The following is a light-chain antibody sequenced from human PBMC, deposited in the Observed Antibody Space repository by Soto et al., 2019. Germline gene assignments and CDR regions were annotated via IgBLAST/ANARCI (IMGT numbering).Light chain of an antibody. V-gene: IGKV3-20*01. CDR3: QQYGSSPPT. Sequence: EIVLTQSPGTLSLSPGETATLSCRASQSVNSNYLAWYRRKPGQAPSLLIYGASTRATGIPGRFSGSGSGTDFTLTITRLEPEDFAVYYCQQYGSSPPTFGQGTKVEIK. CDR1: QSVNSNY. J-gene: IGKJ1*01. CDR2: GAS.